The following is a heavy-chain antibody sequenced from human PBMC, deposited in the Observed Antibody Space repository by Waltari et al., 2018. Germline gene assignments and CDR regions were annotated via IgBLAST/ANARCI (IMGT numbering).Heavy chain of an antibody. CDR2: ISGSGGST. CDR3: AKDSSGWYRVYFDY. CDR1: GFTFSSYA. V-gene: IGHV3-23*01. D-gene: IGHD6-19*01. Sequence: EVQLLESGGGLVQPGGSLRLSCAAFGFTFSSYAMSWVRQAPGKGLGWVSAISGSGGSTYYADSVKGRFTISRDNSKNTLYLQMNSLRAEDTAVYYCAKDSSGWYRVYFDYWGQGTLVTVSS. J-gene: IGHJ4*02.